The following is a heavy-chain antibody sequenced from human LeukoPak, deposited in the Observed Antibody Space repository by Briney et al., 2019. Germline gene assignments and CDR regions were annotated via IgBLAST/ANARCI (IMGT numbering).Heavy chain of an antibody. Sequence: SETLSLTCTVSGGSISSSSYYWGWIRQPPGKGLEWIGSIYYSGSTYYNPSLKSRVTISVDTSKNQFSLKLSSVIASDTAVYYCARGYYYDSSGHFDYWGQEPWSPSPQ. D-gene: IGHD3-22*01. CDR1: GGSISSSSYY. CDR2: IYYSGST. J-gene: IGHJ4*01. CDR3: ARGYYYDSSGHFDY. V-gene: IGHV4-39*01.